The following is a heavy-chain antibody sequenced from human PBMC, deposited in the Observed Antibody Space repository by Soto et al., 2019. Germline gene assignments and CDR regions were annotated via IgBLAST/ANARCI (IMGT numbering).Heavy chain of an antibody. CDR1: GFSFSTNW. J-gene: IGHJ3*01. Sequence: EVLLVESGGGLVQPGGSLRLSCAASGFSFSTNWMSWVRQAPGKGLEWVAKINQDGSEKYYVDSVKGRFTISRDNAKKSGCLQMNSLRVEDTAVYYCASQGRRPDAFDFWGQGTVVTVSS. V-gene: IGHV3-7*01. CDR2: INQDGSEK. CDR3: ASQGRRPDAFDF. D-gene: IGHD6-25*01.